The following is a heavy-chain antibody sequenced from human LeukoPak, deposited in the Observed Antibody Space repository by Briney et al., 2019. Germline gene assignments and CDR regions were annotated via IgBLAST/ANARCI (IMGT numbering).Heavy chain of an antibody. CDR1: GYTLTELS. CDR3: ARTGLFGVVPDRDWFDP. V-gene: IGHV1-24*01. J-gene: IGHJ5*02. D-gene: IGHD3-3*01. CDR2: FDPEDGET. Sequence: ASVKVSCKVSGYTLTELSMHWVRQAPGKGLEWMGGFDPEDGETIYAQKFQGRVTMTEDTSTDTAYMELSSLRSEDTAVYYCARTGLFGVVPDRDWFDPWGQGTLVTVSS.